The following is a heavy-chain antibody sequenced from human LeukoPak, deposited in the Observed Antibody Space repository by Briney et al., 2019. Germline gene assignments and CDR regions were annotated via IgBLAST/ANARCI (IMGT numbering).Heavy chain of an antibody. CDR1: GYTFTGYY. V-gene: IGHV1-2*02. Sequence: ASVKVSCKASGYTFTGYYIHWVRQAPGQGLEWMGWINPNSGGTDYAQKFQGRVTMTRDTSITTAYMELSRLRSDDTAVYYCATTFGGSGSYDFDYWGQGTLVTVSS. CDR2: INPNSGGT. J-gene: IGHJ4*02. CDR3: ATTFGGSGSYDFDY. D-gene: IGHD3-10*01.